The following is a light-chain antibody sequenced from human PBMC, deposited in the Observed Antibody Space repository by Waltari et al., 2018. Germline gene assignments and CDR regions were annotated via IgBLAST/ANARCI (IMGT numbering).Light chain of an antibody. CDR1: QSIIDW. CDR2: KAS. CDR3: QQYKSYPT. V-gene: IGKV1-5*03. J-gene: IGKJ1*01. Sequence: DIQMTQPPSTLSASVGDRVTITCRASQSIIDWLAWYQQKPVKAPKLLIYKASNVKGGVPSRFSGSGFGTEFTLTISSLQPDDFATYHCQQYKSYPTFGQGTKVEI.